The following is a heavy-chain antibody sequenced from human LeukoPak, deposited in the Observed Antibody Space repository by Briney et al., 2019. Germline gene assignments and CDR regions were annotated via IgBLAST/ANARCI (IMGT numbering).Heavy chain of an antibody. Sequence: SETLFLTCTVSGYSISSGYYWGWIRQPPGKGLEWIGSIYHSGSTYYNPSLKSRVTISVDTSKNQFSLKLSSVTAADTAVYYCARAEDYDSSGYLDYWGQGTLVTVSS. CDR3: ARAEDYDSSGYLDY. CDR1: GYSISSGYY. V-gene: IGHV4-38-2*02. CDR2: IYHSGST. D-gene: IGHD3-22*01. J-gene: IGHJ4*02.